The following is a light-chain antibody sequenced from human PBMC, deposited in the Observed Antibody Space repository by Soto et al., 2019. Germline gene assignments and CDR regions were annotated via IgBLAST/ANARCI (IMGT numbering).Light chain of an antibody. CDR2: TAS. V-gene: IGKV1D-12*01. J-gene: IGKJ4*01. Sequence: DIQMTQSPSSVSASVGDRVTITCRASQAISNWLAWYQQKPGKAPELLIYTASTLESGVPSRFSGRGSGTDFTLTITNLQPEDFATYYCQQTHNFPLTFGGGTKV. CDR1: QAISNW. CDR3: QQTHNFPLT.